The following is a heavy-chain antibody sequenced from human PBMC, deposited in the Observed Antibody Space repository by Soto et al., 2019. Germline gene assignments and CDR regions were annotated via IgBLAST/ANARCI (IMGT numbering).Heavy chain of an antibody. CDR3: ARWASY. CDR1: GGSFSGYY. Sequence: SEILSLTCDVSGGSFSGYYWTWIRQPPGKGLEWIGEMNRSGDIKYNPSLVSRVTISANTSTNQFSLKLTSVTAADTAVYFCARWASYWGQGALVTVSS. V-gene: IGHV4-34*01. CDR2: MNRSGDI. J-gene: IGHJ4*02.